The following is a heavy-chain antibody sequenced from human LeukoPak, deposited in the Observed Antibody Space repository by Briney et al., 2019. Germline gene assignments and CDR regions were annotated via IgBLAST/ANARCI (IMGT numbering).Heavy chain of an antibody. CDR3: YASRPSGHFDY. J-gene: IGHJ4*02. CDR1: GYTFTGYY. CDR2: INPNSGGT. Sequence: ASVKVSCKASGYTFTGYYMHWVRQAPGQGLEWMGWINPNSGGTNYAQKFQGRVTMTEDTSTDTAYMELSSLRSEDTAVYYCYASRPSGHFDYWGQGTLVTVSS. V-gene: IGHV1-2*02.